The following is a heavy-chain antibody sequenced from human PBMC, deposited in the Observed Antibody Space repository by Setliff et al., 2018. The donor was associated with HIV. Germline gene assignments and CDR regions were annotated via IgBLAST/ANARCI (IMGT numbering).Heavy chain of an antibody. CDR1: GGSISSGGYY. V-gene: IGHV4-31*03. Sequence: SETLSLTCTVSGGSISSGGYYWSWIRQHPGKGLEWIGFIYYSGSTYHNPSLRSRVTISVDTSKNHFSLILTSVTAADTAVYYCVRRTDYCGSGSESSFDYWGQGTLVTVSS. J-gene: IGHJ4*02. CDR2: IYYSGST. D-gene: IGHD3-10*01. CDR3: VRRTDYCGSGSESSFDY.